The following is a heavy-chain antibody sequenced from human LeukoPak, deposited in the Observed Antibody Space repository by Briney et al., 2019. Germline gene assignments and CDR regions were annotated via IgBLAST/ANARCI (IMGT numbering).Heavy chain of an antibody. CDR1: GFTFSRYA. CDR2: ILQDGTIK. V-gene: IGHV3-30*04. CDR3: VKKDFGNYYFDF. D-gene: IGHD4-11*01. J-gene: IGHJ4*02. Sequence: PGTSLRLSCAASGFTFSRYAFHWVRQAPGKGLEWVAVILQDGTIKYYADSVKGRFTISRDNSKNTLYLQVHSLSTEDTAVYYCVKKDFGNYYFDFRGQGTLVTVSS.